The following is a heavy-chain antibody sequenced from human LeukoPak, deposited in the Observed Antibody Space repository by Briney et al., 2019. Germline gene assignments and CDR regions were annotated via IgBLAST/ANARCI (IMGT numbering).Heavy chain of an antibody. J-gene: IGHJ6*02. CDR2: IKQDGSEK. Sequence: GGSLRLSCAASGFTFSSYWMSWVRQAPGKGLEWVANIKQDGSEKYYVDSVKGRFTISRDNAKNSLYLQMNSLRAEDTAVYYCAREGYCSSTSCVVYYYGMDVWGQGTTVTVSS. CDR3: AREGYCSSTSCVVYYYGMDV. V-gene: IGHV3-7*01. CDR1: GFTFSSYW. D-gene: IGHD2-2*01.